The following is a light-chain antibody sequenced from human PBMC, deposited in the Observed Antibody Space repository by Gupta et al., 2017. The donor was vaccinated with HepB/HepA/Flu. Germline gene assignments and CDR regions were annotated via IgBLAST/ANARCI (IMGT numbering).Light chain of an antibody. CDR1: QSLLHSNGFTY. Sequence: DILLTQSPLPLLVTPGEPASISCRSSQSLLHSNGFTYLDWYLQKPGQSPQLLLSLGAHRAPGVPDRISGSGSGTDFTLKISRVEAEDVGVYYCMQPLHTPWTFGQGTKVEIK. CDR2: LGA. CDR3: MQPLHTPWT. J-gene: IGKJ1*01. V-gene: IGKV2-28*01.